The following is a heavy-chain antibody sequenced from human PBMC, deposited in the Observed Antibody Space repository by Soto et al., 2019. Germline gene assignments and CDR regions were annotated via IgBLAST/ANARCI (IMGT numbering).Heavy chain of an antibody. CDR1: GGSISSYY. CDR3: ARSRLGSGSYFDY. Sequence: PSETLSLTCTVSGGSISSYYWSWIRQPPGKGLEWIVYIYYSGSTNYNPSLKSRVTISVDTSKNQFSLKLSSVTAADTAVYYCARSRLGSGSYFDYWGQGTLVTVSS. J-gene: IGHJ4*02. V-gene: IGHV4-59*01. D-gene: IGHD1-26*01. CDR2: IYYSGST.